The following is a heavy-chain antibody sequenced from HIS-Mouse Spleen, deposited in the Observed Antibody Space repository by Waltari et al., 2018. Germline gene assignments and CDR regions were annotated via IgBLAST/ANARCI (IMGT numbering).Heavy chain of an antibody. V-gene: IGHV3-48*01. J-gene: IGHJ4*02. Sequence: EVQLVESGGGLVQPGGSLRLSCAASGFTFSSYSINWVRQAPGKGLEWVSYISSSSSTIYYADSVKGRFTISRDNAKNSLYLQMNSLRAEDTAVYYCARGASGSYYLVSVSDYWGQGTLVTVSS. D-gene: IGHD1-26*01. CDR2: ISSSSSTI. CDR3: ARGASGSYYLVSVSDY. CDR1: GFTFSSYS.